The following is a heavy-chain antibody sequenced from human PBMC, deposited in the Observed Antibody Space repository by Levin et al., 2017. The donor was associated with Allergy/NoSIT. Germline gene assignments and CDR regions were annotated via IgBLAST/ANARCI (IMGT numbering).Heavy chain of an antibody. J-gene: IGHJ4*02. CDR3: AKQEGPYGY. CDR1: GFTFRNYV. D-gene: IGHD4-17*01. Sequence: GESLKISCAASGFTFRNYVMHWVRQAPGKGLEWVSGISDSSSDIYYADSVKGRFTISRDNSKDTLYLQMSSLRVEDTATYYCAKQEGPYGYWGQGTLVTVSS. CDR2: ISDSSSDI. V-gene: IGHV3-23*01.